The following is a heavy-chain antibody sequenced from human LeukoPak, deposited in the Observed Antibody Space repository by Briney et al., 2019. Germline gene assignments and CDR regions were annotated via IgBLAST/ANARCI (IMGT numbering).Heavy chain of an antibody. CDR1: GGSFSGYY. V-gene: IGHV4-34*01. CDR3: ASDDYYGSGSYRW. CDR2: INHSGST. J-gene: IGHJ4*02. Sequence: SETLSLTCAVYGGSFSGYYWSWLRQPPGKGLEWLGEINHSGSTNYNPSLKSRVTISVDTSKNQFSLKLSSVTAADTAVYYCASDDYYGSGSYRWWGQGTLVTVSS. D-gene: IGHD3-10*01.